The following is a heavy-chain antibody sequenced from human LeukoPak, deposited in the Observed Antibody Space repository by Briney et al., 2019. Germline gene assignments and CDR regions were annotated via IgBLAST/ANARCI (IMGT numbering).Heavy chain of an antibody. CDR2: MNPSSGNT. Sequence: ASVKVSCKASGYTFTSYDINWVRQATGQGLEWMGWMNPSSGNTGYAQKFQGRVTMTRNTSISTAYMELSSLRSEDTAVYYCARIVGAWHWFDPWGQGTLVTVSS. D-gene: IGHD1-26*01. V-gene: IGHV1-8*01. CDR3: ARIVGAWHWFDP. CDR1: GYTFTSYD. J-gene: IGHJ5*02.